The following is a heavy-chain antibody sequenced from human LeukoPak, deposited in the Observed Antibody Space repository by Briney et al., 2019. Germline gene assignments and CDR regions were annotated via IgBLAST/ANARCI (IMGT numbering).Heavy chain of an antibody. V-gene: IGHV1-46*01. CDR3: ARDYTNSSPFDY. CDR2: INPSGGST. D-gene: IGHD6-6*01. Sequence: ASVKVSCKASGYTFTSYYMHWVRQAPGQGLEWMGIINPSGGSTSYAHKFQGRVTMTRDTSTSTFYMELSSLRSKDTAVYYCARDYTNSSPFDYWGQGTLVTVSS. J-gene: IGHJ4*02. CDR1: GYTFTSYY.